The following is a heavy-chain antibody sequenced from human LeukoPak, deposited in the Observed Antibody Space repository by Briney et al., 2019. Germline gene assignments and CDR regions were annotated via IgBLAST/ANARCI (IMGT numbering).Heavy chain of an antibody. CDR3: ARVLMVYAVPPYYFDY. V-gene: IGHV1-2*02. Sequence: GASVKVSCKASGYTFTGYYMHWVRQAPGQGLEWMGWINPNSGSTNYAQKFQGRVTMTRDTSISTAYMELSRLRSDDTAVYYCARVLMVYAVPPYYFDYWGQGTLVTVSS. J-gene: IGHJ4*02. D-gene: IGHD2-8*01. CDR2: INPNSGST. CDR1: GYTFTGYY.